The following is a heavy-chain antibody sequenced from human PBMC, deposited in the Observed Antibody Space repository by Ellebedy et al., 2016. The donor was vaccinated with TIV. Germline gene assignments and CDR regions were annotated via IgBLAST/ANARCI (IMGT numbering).Heavy chain of an antibody. J-gene: IGHJ6*02. CDR1: GYTFTSYG. CDR2: INPNSGGT. V-gene: IGHV1-2*04. CDR3: ARGSLHGMDV. Sequence: AASVKVSCKASGYTFTSYGISWVRQAPGQGLEWMGWINPNSGGTNYAQKFQGWVTMTRDTSISTAYMELSRLRSDDTAVYYCARGSLHGMDVWGQGTTVTVSS.